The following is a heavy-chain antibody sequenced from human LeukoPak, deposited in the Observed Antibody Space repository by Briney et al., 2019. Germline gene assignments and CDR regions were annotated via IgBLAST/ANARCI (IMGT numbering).Heavy chain of an antibody. CDR2: IPYDGSNK. Sequence: GGSLRLSCAASGFTFSSYAMHWVRQAPGKGLEWVAVIPYDGSNKYYADSVKGRFTISRDNSKNTLYLQMNSLRAEDTAVYYCARDHSSGWYSDYFDYWGQGTLVTVSS. D-gene: IGHD6-19*01. CDR1: GFTFSSYA. V-gene: IGHV3-30-3*01. J-gene: IGHJ4*02. CDR3: ARDHSSGWYSDYFDY.